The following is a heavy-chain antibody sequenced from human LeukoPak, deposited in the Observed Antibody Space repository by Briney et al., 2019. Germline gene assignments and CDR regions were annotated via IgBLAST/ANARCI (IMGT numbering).Heavy chain of an antibody. CDR2: ISYDGSNK. V-gene: IGHV3-30*03. D-gene: IGHD1-26*01. CDR3: ARDMVGATDYYYYYGMDV. CDR1: GFTFSSYS. J-gene: IGHJ6*02. Sequence: GGSLRLSCAASGFTFSSYSMNWVRQAPGKGLEWVAVISYDGSNKYYADSVKGRFTISRDNSKNTLYLQMNSLRAEDTAVYYCARDMVGATDYYYYYGMDVWGQGTTVTVSS.